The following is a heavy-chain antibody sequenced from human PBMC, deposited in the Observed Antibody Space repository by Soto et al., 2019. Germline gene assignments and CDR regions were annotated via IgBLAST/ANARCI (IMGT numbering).Heavy chain of an antibody. Sequence: EVELLESGGGLVQPEGSLRLSCAPSGFTFSTYAMGWVRPSPGKGLEWVSVVSSGGGTHYADSVKGRFTVSRDNSKNTLSLQMNSLRADDTAVYYCAKRRGAGGHFDYWGQGALVTVSS. D-gene: IGHD2-15*01. CDR2: VSSGGGT. CDR3: AKRRGAGGHFDY. CDR1: GFTFSTYA. J-gene: IGHJ4*02. V-gene: IGHV3-23*01.